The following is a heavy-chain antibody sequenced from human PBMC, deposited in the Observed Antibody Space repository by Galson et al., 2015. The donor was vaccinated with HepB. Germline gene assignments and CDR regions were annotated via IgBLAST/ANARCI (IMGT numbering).Heavy chain of an antibody. CDR3: ARHASSYYDSSSYWEY. J-gene: IGHJ4*02. Sequence: SETLSLTCTVSGGSINNYYWSWIRQPPGKELEWIGYILYSGSTNYNPSLKSRLTISVDTSKSQFSLKLYSVTAADTAIYYCARHASSYYDSSSYWEYWGQGILVTVSS. V-gene: IGHV4-59*08. D-gene: IGHD3-22*01. CDR2: ILYSGST. CDR1: GGSINNYY.